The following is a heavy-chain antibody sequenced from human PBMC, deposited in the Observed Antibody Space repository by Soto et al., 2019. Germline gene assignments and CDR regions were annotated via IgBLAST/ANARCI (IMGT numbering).Heavy chain of an antibody. D-gene: IGHD6-6*01. CDR1: GFTFSSYW. Sequence: EVQLVESGGGLVQPGGSLRLSCAASGFTFSSYWMHWVRQAPGKGLVWVSRINDSGDTYYGDSVKGRFTISRDNSKSTLYLQMNSVSAEDTAVYYCAKRVAYSSSSAYFDYWAQGTLVTVSS. J-gene: IGHJ4*02. V-gene: IGHV3-74*01. CDR3: AKRVAYSSSSAYFDY. CDR2: INDSGDT.